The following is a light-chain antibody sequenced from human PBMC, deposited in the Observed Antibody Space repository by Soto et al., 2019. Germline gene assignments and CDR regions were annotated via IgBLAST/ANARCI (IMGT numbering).Light chain of an antibody. Sequence: QSALTQPASVSGSPGQSITISCTGTSSDIGRYNYVSWYQHSPGKAPKLIIYDVSDRPSGVSNRFSGSKSGTTASLTISWLQAEDEADYYCGSYSSCETMIFGGGTKLTVL. V-gene: IGLV2-14*03. CDR3: GSYSSCETMI. J-gene: IGLJ2*01. CDR1: SSDIGRYNY. CDR2: DVS.